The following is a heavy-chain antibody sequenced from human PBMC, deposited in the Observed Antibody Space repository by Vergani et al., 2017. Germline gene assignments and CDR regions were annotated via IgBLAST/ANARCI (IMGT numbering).Heavy chain of an antibody. V-gene: IGHV3-23*01. J-gene: IGHJ4*02. D-gene: IGHD3-3*01. CDR1: GGSISSGGYY. CDR3: AKVPYYDFWSGWADY. Sequence: VQLQESGPGLVKPSQTLSLTCTVSGGSISSGGYYWSWIRQHPGKGLEWVSAISGSGGSTYYADSVKGRFTISRDNSKNTLYLQMNSLRAEDTAVYYCAKVPYYDFWSGWADYWGQGTLVTVSS. CDR2: ISGSGGST.